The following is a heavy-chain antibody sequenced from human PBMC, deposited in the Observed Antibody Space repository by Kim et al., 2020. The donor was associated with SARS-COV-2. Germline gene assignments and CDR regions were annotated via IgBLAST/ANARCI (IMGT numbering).Heavy chain of an antibody. V-gene: IGHV4-39*01. D-gene: IGHD3-3*01. J-gene: IGHJ4*02. CDR3: AQMLDFWSGYSGWGY. CDR2: IYYSGST. CDR1: GGSISSSSYY. Sequence: SETLSLTCTVSGGSISSSSYYWGWIRQPPGKGLEWIGSIYYSGSTYYNPSLKSRVTISVDTSKNQFSLKLSSVTAADTAVYYCAQMLDFWSGYSGWGYWGQGTLVTVSS.